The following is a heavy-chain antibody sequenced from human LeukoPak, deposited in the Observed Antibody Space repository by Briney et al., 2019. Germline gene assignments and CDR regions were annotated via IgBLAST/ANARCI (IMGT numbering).Heavy chain of an antibody. V-gene: IGHV4-38-2*02. CDR1: GYSISSGYY. J-gene: IGHJ6*03. CDR3: ARVRAYYYYYYMDV. Sequence: PSETLSLTCTVSGYSISSGYYWGWIRQPPGKGLEWIGSIYHSGSTYYNPSLKSRVTMSVDASNNQLSLRLTSVTAADTAVYYCARVRAYYYYYYMDVWGKGTTVTVSS. CDR2: IYHSGST.